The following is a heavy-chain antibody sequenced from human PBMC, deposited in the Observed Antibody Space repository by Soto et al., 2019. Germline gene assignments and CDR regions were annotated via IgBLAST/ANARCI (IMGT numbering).Heavy chain of an antibody. Sequence: QVQLVQSGAEVKKPGASVKVSCKASGYTFIGYYIHWVRQAPGQGLEWMGRINPRSGDTTYAQKFQGRLTMTRDTSISTAYMELSSLSSDDTAVYYCGRDGVGVTPLGWFDPWGQGSLVTVSS. D-gene: IGHD1-26*01. CDR3: GRDGVGVTPLGWFDP. J-gene: IGHJ5*02. V-gene: IGHV1-2*06. CDR1: GYTFIGYY. CDR2: INPRSGDT.